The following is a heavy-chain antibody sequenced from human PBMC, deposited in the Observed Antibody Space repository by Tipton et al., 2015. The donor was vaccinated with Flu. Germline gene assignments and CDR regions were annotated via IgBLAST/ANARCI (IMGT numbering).Heavy chain of an antibody. Sequence: LRLSCTVSGASISSYYWSWIRQPAGKGLEWIGRINTSGSTNYNPSLKSRVTMSVDTSKNHFSLKLSSMTAADTAVYYCARGSSWYLHFQHWGQGTLVTVSS. J-gene: IGHJ1*01. CDR1: GASISSYY. V-gene: IGHV4-4*07. CDR2: INTSGST. CDR3: ARGSSWYLHFQH. D-gene: IGHD6-13*01.